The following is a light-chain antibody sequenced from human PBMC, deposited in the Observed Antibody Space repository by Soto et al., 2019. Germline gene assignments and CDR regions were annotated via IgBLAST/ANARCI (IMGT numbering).Light chain of an antibody. V-gene: IGKV3-20*01. Sequence: EIVLTQSPGTLSLSPADRATLSCRASQSVTSNYLAWYQQKPGQAPRLLIYGASSRATGIPDWFSGSGSGTDFTLTISRLEPEDIAVYYCQHYNRSPLSGTFGQGTKVEIK. CDR3: QHYNRSPLSGT. J-gene: IGKJ1*01. CDR2: GAS. CDR1: QSVTSNY.